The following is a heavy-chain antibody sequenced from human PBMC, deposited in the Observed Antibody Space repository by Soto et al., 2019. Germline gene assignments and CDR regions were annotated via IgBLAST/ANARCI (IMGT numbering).Heavy chain of an antibody. CDR3: VRDLDGSGAYYTDF. J-gene: IGHJ4*02. Sequence: QVQLVQSGAEVKKPGASVKVSCKASGYTFPNYGITWVRQAPGQGLEWMGWISAYKTNIKYAQKFQGRVTLTTDTSTSTAYMELRSLRSDDTAIYYCVRDLDGSGAYYTDFCCQGTLVIVSS. D-gene: IGHD3-10*01. V-gene: IGHV1-18*01. CDR2: ISAYKTNI. CDR1: GYTFPNYG.